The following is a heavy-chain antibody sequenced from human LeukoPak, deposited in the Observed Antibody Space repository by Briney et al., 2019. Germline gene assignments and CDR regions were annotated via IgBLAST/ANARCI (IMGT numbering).Heavy chain of an antibody. D-gene: IGHD3-22*01. CDR3: ARWYYYDSSGYSFDY. V-gene: IGHV3-11*04. CDR1: GFTFSDYY. CDR2: ISSSGSTI. J-gene: IGHJ4*02. Sequence: GGSLRLSCAASGFTFSDYYMSWIRQAPGKGLEWVSYISSSGSTIYYADSVKGRFTISRDNAENSLYLQMNSLRAEDTAVYYCARWYYYDSSGYSFDYWGQGTLVTVSS.